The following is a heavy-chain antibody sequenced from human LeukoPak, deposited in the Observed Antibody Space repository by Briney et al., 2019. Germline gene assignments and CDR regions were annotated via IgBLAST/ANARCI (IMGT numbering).Heavy chain of an antibody. Sequence: GESLKISCKGSGYSFTSYWIGWVRQMPGKGLEWMGIIYPGDSDTRYSPSFQGQVTISADKSISTAYLQWSSLKASDTAMYYCARQRRYYGSGSYPPDFDYWGQGTLVTASS. CDR3: ARQRRYYGSGSYPPDFDY. J-gene: IGHJ4*02. D-gene: IGHD3-10*01. CDR1: GYSFTSYW. V-gene: IGHV5-51*01. CDR2: IYPGDSDT.